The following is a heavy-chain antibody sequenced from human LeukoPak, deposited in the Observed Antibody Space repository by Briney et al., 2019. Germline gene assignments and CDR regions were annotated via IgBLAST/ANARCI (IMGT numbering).Heavy chain of an antibody. Sequence: PGGSLRLSCAASGFTFSSYAMSWVRQAPGKGLEWVSAISGSGGSTYYADSVKGRFTISRDNSKNTLYLQMNSLRAEDTAVYYCAREGSAIAVAGLYYYGMDVWGQGTTVTVSS. J-gene: IGHJ6*02. D-gene: IGHD6-19*01. CDR1: GFTFSSYA. V-gene: IGHV3-23*01. CDR2: ISGSGGST. CDR3: AREGSAIAVAGLYYYGMDV.